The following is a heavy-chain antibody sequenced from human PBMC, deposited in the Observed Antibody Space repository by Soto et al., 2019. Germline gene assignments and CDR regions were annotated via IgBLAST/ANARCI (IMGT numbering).Heavy chain of an antibody. CDR1: GGTFSSYA. D-gene: IGHD1-26*01. CDR3: ASEGSSGSSPFDY. Sequence: QVQLVQSGAEVQKPGSSVKVSCKASGGTFSSYAISWVRQAPGQGLEWMGGIIPIFGTANYAQKFQGRVTINAEESTSTAYMELSSLRSEDTAVYYCASEGSSGSSPFDYWGQGTLVTVSS. V-gene: IGHV1-69*01. J-gene: IGHJ4*02. CDR2: IIPIFGTA.